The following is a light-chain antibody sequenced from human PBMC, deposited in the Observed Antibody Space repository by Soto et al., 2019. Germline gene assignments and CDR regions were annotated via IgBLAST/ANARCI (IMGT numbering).Light chain of an antibody. V-gene: IGKV1-12*01. J-gene: IGKJ4*01. Sequence: DIQMTQSPSSVSASVGDRVTITCRASQFISSWLAWYQHKPGKAPKVLISAASNLQSGVPSRFSGSGSGTVFTLTISSLQPEDFATYFCQQSYTLSPLTFGGGTKVEIK. CDR1: QFISSW. CDR3: QQSYTLSPLT. CDR2: AAS.